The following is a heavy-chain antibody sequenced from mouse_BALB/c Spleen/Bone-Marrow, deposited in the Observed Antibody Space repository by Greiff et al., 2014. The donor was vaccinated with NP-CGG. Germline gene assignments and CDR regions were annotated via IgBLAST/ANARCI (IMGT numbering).Heavy chain of an antibody. Sequence: EVKLMESGGGLVQPGGSRKLSCAASGFTFSSFGIHWVRQAPEKGLEWVAYIGSDSSTIYYADTVKGRFTISRDNPKNTLFLQMTSLRSEDTAMYYCARSNYVGYYAMDYWGQGTSVTVSS. J-gene: IGHJ4*01. CDR1: GFTFSSFG. D-gene: IGHD1-1*01. CDR3: ARSNYVGYYAMDY. V-gene: IGHV5-17*02. CDR2: IGSDSSTI.